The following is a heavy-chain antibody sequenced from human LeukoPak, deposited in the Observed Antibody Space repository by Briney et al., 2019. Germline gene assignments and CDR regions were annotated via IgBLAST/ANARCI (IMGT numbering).Heavy chain of an antibody. CDR1: GDSINSYY. J-gene: IGHJ6*03. V-gene: IGHV4-4*07. D-gene: IGHD3-22*01. CDR2: INTRGIT. CDR3: ARHVKYYDSSGYPYYYYMDV. Sequence: PSETLSLTCTVSGDSINSYYWSWIRQPAGKGLEWIGRINTRGITTYNPSLTSRVTMSIDTSNNQLSLKLRSVTAADTAVYYCARHVKYYDSSGYPYYYYMDVWGKGTTVTISS.